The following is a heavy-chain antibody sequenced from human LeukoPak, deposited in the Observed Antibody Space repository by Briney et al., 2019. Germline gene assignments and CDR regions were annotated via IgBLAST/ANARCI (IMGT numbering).Heavy chain of an antibody. CDR1: GFTFDDYA. J-gene: IGHJ4*02. Sequence: GGSLRLSCAASGFTFDDYAMHWVRQAPGKGLEWVSGISWSSGSIGYADSVKGRFTISRDNAKNSLYLQMNSLRAEDTALYYCAKDNSGWYSLGATHFDYWGQGTLVTVSS. D-gene: IGHD6-19*01. CDR2: ISWSSGSI. V-gene: IGHV3-9*01. CDR3: AKDNSGWYSLGATHFDY.